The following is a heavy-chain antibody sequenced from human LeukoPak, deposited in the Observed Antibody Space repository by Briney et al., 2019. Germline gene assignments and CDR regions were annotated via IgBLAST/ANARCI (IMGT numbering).Heavy chain of an antibody. D-gene: IGHD6-19*01. Sequence: GGSLRLSCAASGFTFSSYSMNWVRQAPGKGLEWVSSISSSSSYIYYPDSVKGRFTISRDNAKNSLYLQMNSLRAEDTAVYYCARVLAVAGSYGMDVWGKGTTVTVSS. J-gene: IGHJ6*04. CDR1: GFTFSSYS. V-gene: IGHV3-21*01. CDR2: ISSSSSYI. CDR3: ARVLAVAGSYGMDV.